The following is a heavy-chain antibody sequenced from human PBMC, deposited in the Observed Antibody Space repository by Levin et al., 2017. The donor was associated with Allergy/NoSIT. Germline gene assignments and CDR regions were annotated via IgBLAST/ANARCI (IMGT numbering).Heavy chain of an antibody. J-gene: IGHJ4*02. D-gene: IGHD3-22*01. CDR1: KFPFSNYN. CDR3: AREMIFYYDSVGYYETDQGAYYFDY. Sequence: GGSLRLSCLTSKFPFSNYNMHWVRQAPGKGLEWVAGSLSNGRNEYYADSVKGRFTISRDTSQSTMYLQMNGLKDGDTAVYLCAREMIFYYDSVGYYETDQGAYYFDYWGQGTTVTVSS. CDR2: SLSNGRNE. V-gene: IGHV3-33*01.